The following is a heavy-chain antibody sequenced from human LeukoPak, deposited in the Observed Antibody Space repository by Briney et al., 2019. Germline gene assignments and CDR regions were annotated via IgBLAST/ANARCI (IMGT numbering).Heavy chain of an antibody. D-gene: IGHD2/OR15-2a*01. Sequence: PGGSLRLSCAASGFSFMNAWMIWVRQAPGKGLEWVGRIKSNADGGTPDYAAPARGRFTISRDDSKNTLYLQMNSLKTEDAAVYYCTTFYHEYSPYWGRGTLVTVSS. CDR3: TTFYHEYSPY. CDR1: GFSFMNAW. J-gene: IGHJ4*02. V-gene: IGHV3-15*01. CDR2: IKSNADGGTP.